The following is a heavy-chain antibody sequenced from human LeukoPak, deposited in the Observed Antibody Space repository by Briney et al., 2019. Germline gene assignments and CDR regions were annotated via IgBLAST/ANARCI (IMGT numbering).Heavy chain of an antibody. V-gene: IGHV4-39*01. CDR2: IYYSGST. CDR1: GGSVSSSSYY. J-gene: IGHJ4*02. D-gene: IGHD6-19*01. CDR3: ASQSGWAFDY. Sequence: SETLSLACTVSGGSVSSSSYYWGWVRQSPGKGLEWIGSIYYSGSTYYNPSLKSRVTISVDTSKNQFSLKLSSVTAADTAVYYCASQSGWAFDYWGQGTLVTVSS.